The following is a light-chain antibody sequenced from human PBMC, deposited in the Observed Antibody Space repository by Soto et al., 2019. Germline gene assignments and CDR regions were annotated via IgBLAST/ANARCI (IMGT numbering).Light chain of an antibody. V-gene: IGLV1-44*01. CDR2: SNN. Sequence: QSVLTQPPSVSETPGQRVTISCSGSRSNIGDNTVNWYQQLPGTAPKLLIYSNNQRPSGVPDRFSGSKSGTSASLAISGLQPEDEADYHCAAWYDSLNGWVFGGGTKLTVL. CDR1: RSNIGDNT. J-gene: IGLJ3*02. CDR3: AAWYDSLNGWV.